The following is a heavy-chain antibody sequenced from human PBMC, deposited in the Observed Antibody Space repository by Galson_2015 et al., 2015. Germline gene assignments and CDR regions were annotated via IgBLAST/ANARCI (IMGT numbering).Heavy chain of an antibody. CDR3: ARDAVDIVVVPAAMRGYYFDY. Sequence: SLRLSCAASGFTFSSYGMHWVRQAPGKGLEWVAVIWYDGSNKYYADSVKGRFTISRDNSKNTLYLQMNSLRAEDTAVYYCARDAVDIVVVPAAMRGYYFDYWGQGTLVTVSS. J-gene: IGHJ4*02. D-gene: IGHD2-2*03. CDR2: IWYDGSNK. V-gene: IGHV3-33*01. CDR1: GFTFSSYG.